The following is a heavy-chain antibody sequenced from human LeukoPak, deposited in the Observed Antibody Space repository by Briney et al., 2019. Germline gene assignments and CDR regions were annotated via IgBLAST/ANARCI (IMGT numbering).Heavy chain of an antibody. V-gene: IGHV4-4*07. CDR3: AREQITIFGVVIKSGYYYYYMDV. CDR1: GGSISSYY. D-gene: IGHD3-3*01. Sequence: KPSETLSLTCTVSGGSISSYYWSWIRQPAGKGLEWIGRIYTSGSTNYNPSLKSRVTMSVDTSKNQFSLKLSSVTAADTAVYYCAREQITIFGVVIKSGYYYYYMDVWGKGTTVTVSS. J-gene: IGHJ6*03. CDR2: IYTSGST.